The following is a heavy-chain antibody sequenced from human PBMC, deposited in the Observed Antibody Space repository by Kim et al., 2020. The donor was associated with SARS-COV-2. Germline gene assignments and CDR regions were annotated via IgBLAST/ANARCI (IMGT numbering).Heavy chain of an antibody. J-gene: IGHJ4*02. CDR2: IYYSGST. Sequence: SETLSLTCTVSGGSISSSSYYWGWIRQPPGKGLEWIGSIYYSGSTYYNPSLKSRVTISVDTSKNQFSLKLSSVTAADTAVYYCARQASLGDLPAIDYWGQGTLVTVSS. CDR3: ARQASLGDLPAIDY. V-gene: IGHV4-39*01. CDR1: GGSISSSSYY. D-gene: IGHD3-16*01.